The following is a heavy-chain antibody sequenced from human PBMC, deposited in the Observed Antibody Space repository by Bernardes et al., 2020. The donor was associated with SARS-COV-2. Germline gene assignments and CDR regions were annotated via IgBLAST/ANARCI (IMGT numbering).Heavy chain of an antibody. V-gene: IGHV3-23*01. CDR1: GFTFSSYA. D-gene: IGHD3-22*01. CDR3: AKDYYDSSGYYYSYGMDV. J-gene: IGHJ6*02. CDR2: ISGSGGST. Sequence: GSLRLSCAASGFTFSSYAMSWVRQAPGKGLEWVSTISGSGGSTYYADSVKGRFTISRDNSKNTLYLQMNSLRAEDTAVYYCAKDYYDSSGYYYSYGMDVWGQGTTVTVSS.